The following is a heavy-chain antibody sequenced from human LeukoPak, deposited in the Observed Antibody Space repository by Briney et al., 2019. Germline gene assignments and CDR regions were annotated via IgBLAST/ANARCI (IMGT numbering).Heavy chain of an antibody. Sequence: GGSLRLSCAASGFTFSSYDMSWVLQAPGKGLEWVSDISGSGGSTYYADSVKGRFTIYRDNDKNTLYLQMNSLRDEDTAVYYCARSMGVLTGYFFDYWGQGTLVTVSS. V-gene: IGHV3-23*01. CDR2: ISGSGGST. CDR3: ARSMGVLTGYFFDY. CDR1: GFTFSSYD. J-gene: IGHJ4*02. D-gene: IGHD3-9*01.